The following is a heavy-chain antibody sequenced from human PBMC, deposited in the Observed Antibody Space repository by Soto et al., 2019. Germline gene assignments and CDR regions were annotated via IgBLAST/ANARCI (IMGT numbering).Heavy chain of an antibody. D-gene: IGHD2-15*01. Sequence: GGSLRLSCAVSGFSFSTYAMHWVRRAPGKGLEFVSVIAYHGSSTFYADSLKGRFTVSRDNSRNTLYLHMNNLRPEDSATYYCVKDRTPNWNYPGLDVWGQGTTFTVSS. V-gene: IGHV3-64D*08. CDR1: GFSFSTYA. CDR3: VKDRTPNWNYPGLDV. J-gene: IGHJ6*02. CDR2: IAYHGSST.